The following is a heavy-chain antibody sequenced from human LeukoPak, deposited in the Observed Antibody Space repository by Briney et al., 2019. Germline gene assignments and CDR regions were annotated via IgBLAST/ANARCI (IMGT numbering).Heavy chain of an antibody. CDR1: GYSISSGYY. J-gene: IGHJ4*02. D-gene: IGHD6-13*01. Sequence: PSGTLSLTCAVSGYSISSGYYWGCIRQPPGKGLEGIGRLYDRGNTYYNPSLKSRVTISVDTSKNQFSLKLSSVTAADTAVYYCARDFGAAAAPGDFDYWGQGTLATVSS. CDR2: LYDRGNT. V-gene: IGHV4-38-2*02. CDR3: ARDFGAAAAPGDFDY.